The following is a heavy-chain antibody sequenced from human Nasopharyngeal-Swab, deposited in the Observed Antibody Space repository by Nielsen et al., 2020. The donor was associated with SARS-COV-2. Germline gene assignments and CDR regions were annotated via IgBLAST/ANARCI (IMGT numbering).Heavy chain of an antibody. Sequence: GGSLRLSCAASGFTFSAHYMDWVRQAPGKWLEWVGCSRNKANSYTTEYAASVKGRFTISRDDSKNSLYLQMSSLRTEDTALYYCARDLSSIWTSGLGVWGQGTTVIVSS. CDR1: GFTFSAHY. CDR3: ARDLSSIWTSGLGV. V-gene: IGHV3-72*01. D-gene: IGHD6-13*01. CDR2: SRNKANSYTT. J-gene: IGHJ6*02.